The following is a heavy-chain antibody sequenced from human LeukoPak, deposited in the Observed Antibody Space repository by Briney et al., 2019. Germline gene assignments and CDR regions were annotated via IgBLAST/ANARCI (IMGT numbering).Heavy chain of an antibody. J-gene: IGHJ4*02. CDR2: ISYDGSNK. CDR3: AKVGGEIVPDY. CDR1: GFTFSSYV. Sequence: GGSLRLSCAASGFTFSSYVMHWVRQAPGKGLEWVAVISYDGSNKYYADSVKGRFTISRDNSKNTLYLQMNSLRADDTAVYYCAKVGGEIVPDYWGQGTLVTVSS. V-gene: IGHV3-30*18. D-gene: IGHD5-12*01.